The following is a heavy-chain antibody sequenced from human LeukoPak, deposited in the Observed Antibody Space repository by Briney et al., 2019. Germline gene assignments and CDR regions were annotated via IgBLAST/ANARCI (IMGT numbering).Heavy chain of an antibody. CDR1: GFKFVDFG. D-gene: IGHD5-12*01. CDR2: VKWNGVSK. V-gene: IGHV3-20*04. CDR3: ARGYGGYEHHDY. J-gene: IGHJ4*02. Sequence: GGSLRLSCAASGFKFVDFGMRCVRPRAGKGLEWVSGVKWNGVSKGHADSVKGRSIISRDSAKNVAYLEMYSPAAEDPAFYYCARGYGGYEHHDYRGQGSLVTVSS.